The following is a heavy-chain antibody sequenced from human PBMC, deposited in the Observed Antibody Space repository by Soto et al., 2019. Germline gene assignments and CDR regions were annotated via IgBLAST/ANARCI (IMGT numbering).Heavy chain of an antibody. CDR2: VGGSGDST. J-gene: IGHJ4*02. Sequence: EVQLLDSGGGLVQPGGSLRLSCAASGFTFSNYAMSWVRQAPGKGLEWVSGVGGSGDSTYYADSVKGRFTISRDNSNDTLHLQMNSLRAEDTAVYYCAKSPLGYCSGGSCYPPHYFDYWGQGTLVIVSS. V-gene: IGHV3-23*01. CDR3: AKSPLGYCSGGSCYPPHYFDY. CDR1: GFTFSNYA. D-gene: IGHD2-15*01.